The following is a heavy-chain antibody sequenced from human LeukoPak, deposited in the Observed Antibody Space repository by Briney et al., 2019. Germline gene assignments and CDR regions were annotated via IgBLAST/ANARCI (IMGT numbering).Heavy chain of an antibody. Sequence: GGSLRLSCAASGFTFSSHRMHWVRQVPGKGLVWVSIINSDGTITNYADSVKGRFTISRDNAKSTVYLQMNSLRAEDTAVYYCATEALRSGYTPPLYWGQGTLVTVSS. CDR2: INSDGTIT. CDR3: ATEALRSGYTPPLY. J-gene: IGHJ4*02. D-gene: IGHD3-3*01. CDR1: GFTFSSHR. V-gene: IGHV3-74*01.